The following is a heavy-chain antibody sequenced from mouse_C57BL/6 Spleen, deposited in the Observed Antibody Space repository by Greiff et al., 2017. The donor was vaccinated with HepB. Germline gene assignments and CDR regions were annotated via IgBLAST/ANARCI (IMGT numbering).Heavy chain of an antibody. D-gene: IGHD2-1*01. V-gene: IGHV5-4*03. Sequence: EVNVVESGGGLVKPGGSLKLSCAASGFTFSSYAMSWVRQTPEKRLEWVATISDGGSYTYYPDNVKGRFTISRDNAKNNLYLQMSHLKSEDTAMYYCARGYYGNYFDYWGQGTTLTVSS. J-gene: IGHJ2*01. CDR2: ISDGGSYT. CDR1: GFTFSSYA. CDR3: ARGYYGNYFDY.